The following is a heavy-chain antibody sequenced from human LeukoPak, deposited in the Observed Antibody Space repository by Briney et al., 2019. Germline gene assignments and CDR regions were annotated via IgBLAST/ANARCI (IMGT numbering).Heavy chain of an antibody. J-gene: IGHJ4*02. CDR3: ARAVIDNSIAGATLFDY. CDR1: GYTFTSYG. CDR2: ISAYNGNT. D-gene: IGHD1-26*01. Sequence: ASVKVSCKASGYTFTSYGISWVRQAPGQGLEWMGWISAYNGNTNYAQKLQGRVTMTTDTSTSTAYMELRSLRSDDTAVYYCARAVIDNSIAGATLFDYWGQGTLVTVSS. V-gene: IGHV1-18*01.